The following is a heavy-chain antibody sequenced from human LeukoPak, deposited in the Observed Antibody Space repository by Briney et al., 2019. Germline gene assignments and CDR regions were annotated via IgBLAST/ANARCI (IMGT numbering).Heavy chain of an antibody. D-gene: IGHD3-10*01. V-gene: IGHV3-30*04. J-gene: IGHJ4*02. CDR3: ARDTHMSKLWFGEYGGYYFDY. CDR1: GFTFSSYA. Sequence: GGSLRLSCAASGFTFSSYAMHWVRQAPGKGLEWVAVISYDGSNKYYADSVKGRFTISRDNSKNTLYLQMNSLRAEDTAVYYCARDTHMSKLWFGEYGGYYFDYWGQGTLVTVSS. CDR2: ISYDGSNK.